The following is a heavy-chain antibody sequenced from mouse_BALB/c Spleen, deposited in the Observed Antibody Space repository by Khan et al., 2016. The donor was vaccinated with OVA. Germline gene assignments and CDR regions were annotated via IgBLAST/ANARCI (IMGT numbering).Heavy chain of an antibody. J-gene: IGHJ3*01. Sequence: QVQLKESGPGLVQPSQSLSITCTVSGFSLTTYGVHWVRQSPGKGLEGLGVIWSGGSTDYNAAFISRLSISKDNSKSQVFFKMNSLQANDTAIYYCARNYDYDEGLAYWGQGTLVTVSA. CDR1: GFSLTTYG. D-gene: IGHD2-4*01. CDR3: ARNYDYDEGLAY. V-gene: IGHV2-2*02. CDR2: IWSGGST.